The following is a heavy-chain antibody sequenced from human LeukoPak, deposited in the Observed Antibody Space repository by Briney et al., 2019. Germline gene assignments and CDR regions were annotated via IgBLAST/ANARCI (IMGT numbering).Heavy chain of an antibody. CDR2: ISGSGGST. Sequence: GGSLRLSCAASGFTFSGYAMSWVRQAPGKGLEWVSAISGSGGSTYYADSVKGRFTISRDNSKNTLYLQMNSLRAEDTAVYYCAKDWDYDFWSGYYTYYYYGMDVWGQGTTVTVSS. CDR3: AKDWDYDFWSGYYTYYYYGMDV. V-gene: IGHV3-23*01. D-gene: IGHD3-3*01. CDR1: GFTFSGYA. J-gene: IGHJ6*02.